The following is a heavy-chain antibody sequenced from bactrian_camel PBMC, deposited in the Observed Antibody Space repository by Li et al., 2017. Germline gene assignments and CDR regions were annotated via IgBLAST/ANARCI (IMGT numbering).Heavy chain of an antibody. D-gene: IGHD6*01. CDR2: IDSDGIA. CDR3: AADVRSSCRRVVDGTPHW. CDR1: GSIYGDAC. V-gene: IGHV3S53*01. Sequence: HVQLVESGGGSVQAGGSLRLSCGASGSIYGDACVGWLRQAPGKEREGVAAIDSDGIASYADSGKGRFTVSRDNAKNTLELQMNNLKPEDTAMYYCAADVRSSCRRVVDGTPHWWGQGTQVTVS. J-gene: IGHJ4*01.